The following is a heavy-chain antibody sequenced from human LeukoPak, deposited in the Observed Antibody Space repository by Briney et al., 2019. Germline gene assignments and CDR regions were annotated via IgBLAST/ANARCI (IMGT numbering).Heavy chain of an antibody. CDR1: GFTFSGSA. J-gene: IGHJ5*02. CDR2: IRSKANSYAT. D-gene: IGHD3-10*01. CDR3: TSPSGRGVQNWFDT. Sequence: GGSLRLSCAASGFTFSGSAMHWVRQASGKGLEWVGRIRSKANSYATAYAASVKGRFTISRDDSKNTASLQMNSRKTKNTAVYYCTSPSGRGVQNWFDTWGQGTLVTVSS. V-gene: IGHV3-73*01.